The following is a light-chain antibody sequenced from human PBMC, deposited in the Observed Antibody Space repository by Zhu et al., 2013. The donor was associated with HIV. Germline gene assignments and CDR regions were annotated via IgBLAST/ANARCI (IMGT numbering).Light chain of an antibody. CDR2: QDY. J-gene: IGLJ2*01. CDR3: QAWDRSNARI. CDR1: RLGDKY. V-gene: IGLV3-1*01. Sequence: SYALTQTPSVSVSPGQTATISCSGDRLGDKYTSWYQVKPGQSPLLVIYQDYRRPSEIPERFSGSTSGNTATLTISETQGIDEADYYCQAWDRSNARIFGGGTKLIV.